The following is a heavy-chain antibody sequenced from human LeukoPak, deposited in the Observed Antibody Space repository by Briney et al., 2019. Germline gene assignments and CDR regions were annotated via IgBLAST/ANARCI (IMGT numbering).Heavy chain of an antibody. CDR2: ISSSSSYI. Sequence: GGSLRLSCAASGFTFSTYSMNWVRQAPGKGLEWVSSISSSSSYIYYADSVKGRFTISRDNSKNTLYLQMNSLRAEDKAVYYCAKFALRYCSGGSCHPFDYWGQGTLVTVSS. CDR3: AKFALRYCSGGSCHPFDY. CDR1: GFTFSTYS. J-gene: IGHJ4*02. V-gene: IGHV3-21*01. D-gene: IGHD2-15*01.